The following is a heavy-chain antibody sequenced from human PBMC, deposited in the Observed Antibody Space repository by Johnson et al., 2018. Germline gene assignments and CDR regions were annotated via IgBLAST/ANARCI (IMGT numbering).Heavy chain of an antibody. J-gene: IGHJ6*04. CDR3: GRGTVDAGYLYYYASDV. D-gene: IGHD3-9*01. CDR2: ISWKSGDI. Sequence: EVQLLESGGGLVQPGRSLRLSCAASGFTIDEYAMHWVRQAPGKGLEWVSGISWKSGDIGYADSVKGRFTISRDNAKNSLFLQVNNLRPDDTALYYCGRGTVDAGYLYYYASDVCGEATTVTVPS. V-gene: IGHV3-9*01. CDR1: GFTIDEYA.